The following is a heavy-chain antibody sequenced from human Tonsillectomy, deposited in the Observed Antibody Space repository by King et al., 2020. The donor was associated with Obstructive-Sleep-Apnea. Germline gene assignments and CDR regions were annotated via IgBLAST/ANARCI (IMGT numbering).Heavy chain of an antibody. J-gene: IGHJ1*01. V-gene: IGHV3-23*04. CDR1: GFSFSNYA. Sequence: VQLVESGGGLVQPGGSLRLSCAASGFSFSNYAMNWVRQAPGEGLEWVSAISGSGGRTYYADSVKGRFTISRDNSKNTLYLQMNSLRAEDTAVYFCSNDLSEQYFQLWGQGTLVTVSS. CDR2: ISGSGGRT. CDR3: SNDLSEQYFQL.